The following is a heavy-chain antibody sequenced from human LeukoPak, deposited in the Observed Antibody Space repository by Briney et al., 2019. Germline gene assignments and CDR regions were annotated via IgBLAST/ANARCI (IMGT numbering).Heavy chain of an antibody. CDR1: GYSISSGYY. V-gene: IGHV4-38-2*02. Sequence: PSETLSLTCTVSGYSISSGYYWGWIRPPPGKGLEWIGSIYHSGSTYYNPSLKSRVTISVDTSKNQFSLKLSSVTAADTAVYYCARDRGVVVPAATDAFDIWGQGTMVTVSS. CDR2: IYHSGST. CDR3: ARDRGVVVPAATDAFDI. J-gene: IGHJ3*02. D-gene: IGHD2-2*01.